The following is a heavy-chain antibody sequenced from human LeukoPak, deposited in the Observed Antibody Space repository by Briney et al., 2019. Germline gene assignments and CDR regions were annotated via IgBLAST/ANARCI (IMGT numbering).Heavy chain of an antibody. CDR3: ARDGAAAGTGGVYAFDI. D-gene: IGHD6-13*01. J-gene: IGHJ3*02. CDR1: GGSISSGGYY. CDR2: IYTSGST. Sequence: SETLSLTCTVSGGSISSGGYYWSWIRQPAGKGLEWIGRIYTSGSTNYNPSLKSRVTMSVDTSKNQFSLKLSSVTAADTAVYYCARDGAAAGTGGVYAFDIWGQGTMVTVSS. V-gene: IGHV4-61*02.